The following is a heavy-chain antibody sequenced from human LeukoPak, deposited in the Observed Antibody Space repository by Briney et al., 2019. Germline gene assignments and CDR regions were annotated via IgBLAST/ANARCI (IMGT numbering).Heavy chain of an antibody. J-gene: IGHJ5*02. Sequence: PGASVKVSCRASGYTFTDYYMHWVRQAPGQGPEWMGWINPNTGGTTYAQKFQGRVTMTRDTSINTAYMELSRLRSDDTAVYYCARECYYGSGSDNSWFDPWGEGTLVTVSS. D-gene: IGHD3-10*01. V-gene: IGHV1-2*02. CDR2: INPNTGGT. CDR3: ARECYYGSGSDNSWFDP. CDR1: GYTFTDYY.